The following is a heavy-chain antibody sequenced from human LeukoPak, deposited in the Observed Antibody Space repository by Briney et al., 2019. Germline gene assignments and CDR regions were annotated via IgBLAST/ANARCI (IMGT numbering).Heavy chain of an antibody. CDR2: IYYSGST. CDR1: GGSISSYY. V-gene: IGHV4-59*01. J-gene: IGHJ4*02. CDR3: ARLRGSLPPYFDY. Sequence: PSETLSLTCTVFGGSISSYYWSWIRQPPGKGLEWIGYIYYSGSTNYNPSLKSRVTISVDTSKNQLSLKLSSVTAADTAVYYCARLRGSLPPYFDYWGQGTLVTVSS. D-gene: IGHD3-10*01.